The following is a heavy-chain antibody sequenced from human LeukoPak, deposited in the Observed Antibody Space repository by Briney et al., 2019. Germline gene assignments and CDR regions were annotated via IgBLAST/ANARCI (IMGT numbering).Heavy chain of an antibody. D-gene: IGHD1-26*01. Sequence: PGGSLRLSCAASGFTFNTYDMSWVRQAPGKGLEWVSGVSGSGGSTYYADSVKGRFTISRDNSKNTLYLQMNSLRAEDTAVYYCAKVSWELGDYWGQGTLVTVSS. J-gene: IGHJ4*02. CDR1: GFTFNTYD. V-gene: IGHV3-23*01. CDR2: VSGSGGST. CDR3: AKVSWELGDY.